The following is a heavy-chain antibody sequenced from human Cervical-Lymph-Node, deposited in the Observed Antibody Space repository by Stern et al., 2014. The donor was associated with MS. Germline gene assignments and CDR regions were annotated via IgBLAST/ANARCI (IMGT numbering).Heavy chain of an antibody. Sequence: QVQLVESGAEVKKPGSSVKVSCKASGGTFINHAISWVRQAPGQGLEWMGGVIPIFCTTDYAQKFQGRVTISADESASTAYMEWSSLRSEDTAVYYCARDNDDNGMDVWGQGTTVIVSS. CDR1: GGTFINHA. V-gene: IGHV1-69*01. CDR3: ARDNDDNGMDV. CDR2: VIPIFCTT. D-gene: IGHD2-8*01. J-gene: IGHJ6*02.